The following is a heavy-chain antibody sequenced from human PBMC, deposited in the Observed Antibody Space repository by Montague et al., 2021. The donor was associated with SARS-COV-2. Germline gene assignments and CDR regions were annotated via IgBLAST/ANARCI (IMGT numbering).Heavy chain of an antibody. CDR3: AKGRTIIINSPFDY. CDR2: LSYDERNQ. Sequence: SLRLSCAASGFTIGNYVLHWVRQAPGKGLGWVALLSYDERNQYYADSVKGRFTITRDNSKTTLYLQMNSLTIDDTAVYYCAKGRTIIINSPFDYWGQGTPVTVSS. CDR1: GFTIGNYV. V-gene: IGHV3-30*04. J-gene: IGHJ4*02. D-gene: IGHD4-23*01.